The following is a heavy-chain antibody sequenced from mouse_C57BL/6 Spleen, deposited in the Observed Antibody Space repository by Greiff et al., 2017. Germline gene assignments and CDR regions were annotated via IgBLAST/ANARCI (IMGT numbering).Heavy chain of an antibody. D-gene: IGHD1-1*01. CDR1: GYTFTSYT. CDR3: ARSKGRDGSSYTWFAY. J-gene: IGHJ3*01. CDR2: INPSSGYT. V-gene: IGHV1-4*01. Sequence: QVHVKQSGAELARPGASVKMSCKASGYTFTSYTMHWVKQRPGQGLEWIGYINPSSGYTKYNQKFKDKATLTADKSSSTAYMQLSSLTSEDSAVYYCARSKGRDGSSYTWFAYWGQGTLVTVSA.